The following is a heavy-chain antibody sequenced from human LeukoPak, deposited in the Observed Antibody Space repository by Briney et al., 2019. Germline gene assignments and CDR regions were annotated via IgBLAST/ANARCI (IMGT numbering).Heavy chain of an antibody. Sequence: SETLSLTCTVSGGSISSGSYYWSWIRQPAGKGLEWIGRIYTSGSTNYNPSLKSRVTISVDTPKNQFSLKLSSVTAADTAVYYCASSSAAAGAYWGQGTLVTVSS. CDR3: ASSSAAAGAY. J-gene: IGHJ4*02. CDR2: IYTSGST. D-gene: IGHD6-13*01. CDR1: GGSISSGSYY. V-gene: IGHV4-61*02.